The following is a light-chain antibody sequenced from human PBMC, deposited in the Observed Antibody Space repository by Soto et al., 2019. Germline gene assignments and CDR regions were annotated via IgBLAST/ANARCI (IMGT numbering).Light chain of an antibody. J-gene: IGLJ1*01. CDR2: DVS. Sequence: QAALTQPASVSGSPGQSITISCTGTSSDVGGYHYVSWYQQYPGKAPKVMIYDVSNRPSGVSNRFSASKSGTTASLTISGLQPEDEADYYSSSYTSSNTYVFGTGTKVTVL. CDR1: SSDVGGYHY. V-gene: IGLV2-14*01. CDR3: SSYTSSNTYV.